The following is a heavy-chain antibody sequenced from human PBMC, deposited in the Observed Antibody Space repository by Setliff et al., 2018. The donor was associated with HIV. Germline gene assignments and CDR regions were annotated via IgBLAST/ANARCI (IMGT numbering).Heavy chain of an antibody. D-gene: IGHD1-26*01. CDR1: GYSFTSYW. Sequence: GESLKISCKGSGYSFTSYWIGWVRQMPGKGLEWMGIIYPADSDTRYSPSFQGQVTISADKSINTAYLQWSSLKASDTAMYYCARALVGANDAFDIWGQGTMVTVSS. V-gene: IGHV5-51*01. CDR2: IYPADSDT. CDR3: ARALVGANDAFDI. J-gene: IGHJ3*02.